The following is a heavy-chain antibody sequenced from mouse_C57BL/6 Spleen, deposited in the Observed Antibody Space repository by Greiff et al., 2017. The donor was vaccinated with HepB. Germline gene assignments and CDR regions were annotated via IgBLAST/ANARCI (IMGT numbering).Heavy chain of an antibody. CDR1: GYSITSGYY. V-gene: IGHV3-6*01. Sequence: EVKLMESGPGLVKPSQSLSLTCSVTGYSITSGYYWNWIRQFPGNKLEWMGYISYDGSNNYNPSLKNRISITRDTSKNQFFLKLNSVTTEDTATYYCASESSGYGAWFAYWGQGTLVTVSA. CDR2: ISYDGSN. CDR3: ASESSGYGAWFAY. D-gene: IGHD3-2*02. J-gene: IGHJ3*01.